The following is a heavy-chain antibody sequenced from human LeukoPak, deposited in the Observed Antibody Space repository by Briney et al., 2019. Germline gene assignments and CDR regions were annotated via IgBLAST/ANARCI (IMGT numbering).Heavy chain of an antibody. D-gene: IGHD5-24*01. V-gene: IGHV4-30-2*01. CDR1: GGSISSGGYS. J-gene: IGHJ4*02. CDR3: ARGGRDGYSTFDY. CDR2: IYHSGST. Sequence: SETLSLTCAVSGGSISSGGYSWSWIRRPPGKGLEWIGYIYHSGSTYYNPSLKSRVTISVDRSKNQFSLKLSSVTAADTAVYYCARGGRDGYSTFDYWGQGTLVTVSS.